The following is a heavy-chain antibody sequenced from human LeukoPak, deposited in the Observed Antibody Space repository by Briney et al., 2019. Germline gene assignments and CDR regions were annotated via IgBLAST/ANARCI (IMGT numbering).Heavy chain of an antibody. J-gene: IGHJ5*02. CDR2: INHSGST. D-gene: IGHD6-13*01. Sequence: PSETLSLTCAVYGGSFSGYYRSWIRRPPGKGLEWIGEINHSGSTNYNPSLKSRVTISVDTSKNQFSLKLSSVTAADTAVYYCARGQIAAAGDSPSTWFDPWGQGTLVTVSS. CDR1: GGSFSGYY. V-gene: IGHV4-34*01. CDR3: ARGQIAAAGDSPSTWFDP.